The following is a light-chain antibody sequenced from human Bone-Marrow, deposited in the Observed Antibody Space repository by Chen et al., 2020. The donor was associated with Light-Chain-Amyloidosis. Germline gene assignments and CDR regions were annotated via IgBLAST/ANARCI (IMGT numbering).Light chain of an antibody. Sequence: FMLTPPHSVSASPGTKTIISCTHSRGSIATNYVQCYQQRPGSSPPTVIDEDDQSPSGVPGRFSGSIDRSSKSAPLTITGLKAEEEADCYCQSYNGSSQGVFGGGTKLTVL. CDR1: RGSIATNY. CDR2: EDD. CDR3: QSYNGSSQGV. V-gene: IGLV6-57*01. J-gene: IGLJ3*02.